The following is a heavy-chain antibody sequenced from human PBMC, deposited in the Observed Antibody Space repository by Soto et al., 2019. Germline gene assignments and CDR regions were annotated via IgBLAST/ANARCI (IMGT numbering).Heavy chain of an antibody. Sequence: SETLSLTCTVSGGSISSSSYYWGWIRQPPGKGLEWIGYIYYSGSTNYNPSLRSRVTISADTSKDQFSLKLRSVTAADTAVYYCARGPRHDILTGYSYYFDYWGQGTLVTVSS. J-gene: IGHJ4*02. D-gene: IGHD3-9*01. CDR3: ARGPRHDILTGYSYYFDY. CDR1: GGSISSSSYY. CDR2: IYYSGST. V-gene: IGHV4-61*05.